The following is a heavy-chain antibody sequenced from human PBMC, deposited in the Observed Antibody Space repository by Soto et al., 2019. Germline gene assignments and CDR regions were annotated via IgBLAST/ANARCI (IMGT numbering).Heavy chain of an antibody. CDR2: IYYSGST. D-gene: IGHD3-16*01. CDR3: AMLWGPGRIDY. V-gene: IGHV4-31*03. CDR1: GGSISSGGYY. Sequence: QVQLQESGPGLVKPSQTLSLTCTVSGGSISSGGYYWSWIRQHPWKGLEWIGYIYYSGSTYYNPSLKSRVTISVDTSKNQFSLKLSSVTAADTAVYYCAMLWGPGRIDYWGQGTLVTVSS. J-gene: IGHJ4*02.